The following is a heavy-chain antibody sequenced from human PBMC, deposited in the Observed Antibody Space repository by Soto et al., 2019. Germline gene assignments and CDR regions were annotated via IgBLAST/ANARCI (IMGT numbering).Heavy chain of an antibody. D-gene: IGHD5-18*01. CDR3: ARVKWLWLSENYYYGMDV. J-gene: IGHJ6*02. CDR2: ISAYNGNT. Sequence: ASVKVSCKASGYTFTSYGISWVRQAPGQGLEWMGWISAYNGNTNYAQKLQGRVTMTTDTSTSTAYMELRSLRSDDTAVYYCARVKWLWLSENYYYGMDVWGQGTTVTVSS. V-gene: IGHV1-18*01. CDR1: GYTFTSYG.